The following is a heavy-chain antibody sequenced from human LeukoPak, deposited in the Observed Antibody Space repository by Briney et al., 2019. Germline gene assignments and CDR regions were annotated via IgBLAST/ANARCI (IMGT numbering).Heavy chain of an antibody. CDR2: IYHNGNT. D-gene: IGHD5-18*01. J-gene: IGHJ4*02. Sequence: SETLSLTCAVSGGSISSGGYSWSWIRQPPGKGLEWIGYIYHNGNTYYSPSLKSRVTISVDRSKNQLSLKLSSVTAADTAMYYCASGGFSYGFDYWGQGTLVTVSS. V-gene: IGHV4-30-2*01. CDR3: ASGGFSYGFDY. CDR1: GGSISSGGYS.